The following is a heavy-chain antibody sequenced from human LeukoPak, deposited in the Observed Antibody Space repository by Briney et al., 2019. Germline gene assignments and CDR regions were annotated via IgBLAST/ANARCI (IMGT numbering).Heavy chain of an antibody. Sequence: GGSLRLSCAASGFTFRNYVIHWVRQAPGKGLEWVAVTSSDLNVKLYADSVKGRFTISRDNAKNSLYLQMNSLRAEDTAVYYCARSVDIDYWGQGTLVTVSS. V-gene: IGHV3-30-3*01. CDR3: ARSVDIDY. J-gene: IGHJ4*02. CDR1: GFTFRNYV. CDR2: TSSDLNVK. D-gene: IGHD5-12*01.